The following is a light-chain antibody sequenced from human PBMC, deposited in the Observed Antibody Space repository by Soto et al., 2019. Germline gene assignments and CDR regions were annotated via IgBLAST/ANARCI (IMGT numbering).Light chain of an antibody. Sequence: QSVLTQPPSVSGAPGQRVTISCSGTSSSIGAGYEVHWYHQLPGTAPKLVVSGNGNRPSGVPDRLSASKSGTSASLAITGLQAEDEGHYYCSSYAGSYIYVFATGTKVTVL. CDR1: SSSIGAGYE. CDR3: SSYAGSYIYV. V-gene: IGLV1-40*01. CDR2: GNG. J-gene: IGLJ1*01.